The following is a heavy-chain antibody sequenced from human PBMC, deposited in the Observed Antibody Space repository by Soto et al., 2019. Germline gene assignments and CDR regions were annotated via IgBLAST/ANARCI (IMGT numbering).Heavy chain of an antibody. CDR2: IYISGST. D-gene: IGHD6-6*01. Sequence: QVQLQESGPGLVKPSETLSLTCTVSAASISGYSWSWFRKPAGKGLEWIGRIYISGSTTYNPSLENRVTISVGRSKNQFSLRLTSVTAADTAVYYWAREAARHIKAPELWGQGILVTVSS. V-gene: IGHV4-4*07. CDR1: AASISGYS. J-gene: IGHJ4*02. CDR3: AREAARHIKAPEL.